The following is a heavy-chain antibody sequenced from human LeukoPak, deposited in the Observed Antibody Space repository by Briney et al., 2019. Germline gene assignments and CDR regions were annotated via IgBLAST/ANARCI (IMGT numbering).Heavy chain of an antibody. D-gene: IGHD3-10*01. CDR3: ARSGVRGKVTYYYYYMDV. Sequence: PSETLSLTCTVSGGSISSNTYYWGWIRQPPGKGLEWIGYIYYSGSTNYNPSLKSRVTISVDTSKNQFSLKLSSVTAADTAVYYCARSGVRGKVTYYYYYMDVWGKGTTVTISS. CDR1: GGSISSNTYY. CDR2: IYYSGST. J-gene: IGHJ6*03. V-gene: IGHV4-61*05.